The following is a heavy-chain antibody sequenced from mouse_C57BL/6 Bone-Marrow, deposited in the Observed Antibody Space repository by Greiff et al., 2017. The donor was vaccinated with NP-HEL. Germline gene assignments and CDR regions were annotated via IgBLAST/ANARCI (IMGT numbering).Heavy chain of an antibody. CDR3: AASPGY. V-gene: IGHV1-50*01. Sequence: QVHVKQPGAELVKPGASVKLSCKASGYTFTSYWMQWVKQRPGQGLEWIGEIDPSDSYTNYNQKFKGKATLTVDTSSSTAYMQLSSLTSEDSAVYYCAASPGYWGQGTTLTVSS. CDR2: IDPSDSYT. CDR1: GYTFTSYW. J-gene: IGHJ2*01.